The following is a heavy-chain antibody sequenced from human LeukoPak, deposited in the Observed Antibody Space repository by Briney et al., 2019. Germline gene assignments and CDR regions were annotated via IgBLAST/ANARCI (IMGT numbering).Heavy chain of an antibody. CDR3: ARDDGSGYVNWFDP. Sequence: QPGGSLRLSCAASGFTFSSYSMNWVRQAPGKGLEWVSYISSSSSTIYYADSVKGRFTISRDNAKNSLYLQMNSLRAEDTAVYYCARDDGSGYVNWFDPWGQGTLVTVSS. D-gene: IGHD5-12*01. CDR2: ISSSSSTI. J-gene: IGHJ5*02. V-gene: IGHV3-48*04. CDR1: GFTFSSYS.